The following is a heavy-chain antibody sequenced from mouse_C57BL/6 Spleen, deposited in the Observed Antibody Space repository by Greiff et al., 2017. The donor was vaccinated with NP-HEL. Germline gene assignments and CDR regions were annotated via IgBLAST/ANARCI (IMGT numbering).Heavy chain of an antibody. Sequence: EVQLQQSGPELVKPGASVKMSCKASGYTFTDYNMHWVKQSHGKSLEWIGYINPNNGGTSYNQKFKGKATLTVNKSSSTAYMERRSLTSEDSAVYYCGRSRDYDGGAWFAYWGQGTLVTVSA. CDR1: GYTFTDYN. D-gene: IGHD2-4*01. CDR2: INPNNGGT. V-gene: IGHV1-22*01. J-gene: IGHJ3*01. CDR3: GRSRDYDGGAWFAY.